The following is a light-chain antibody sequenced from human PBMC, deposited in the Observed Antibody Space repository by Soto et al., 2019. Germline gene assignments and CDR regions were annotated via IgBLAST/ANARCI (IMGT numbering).Light chain of an antibody. Sequence: QSALTQPASVSGSPGQSIAISCTGTSSDVGSYNYVSWYQQHPGKAPKLMIYDVSNRPSGVSDRFSGSKSGNTASLTISGLQAEDETDYFCNSFTSSSTYVFGTGTKVPVL. CDR2: DVS. V-gene: IGLV2-14*03. CDR1: SSDVGSYNY. CDR3: NSFTSSSTYV. J-gene: IGLJ1*01.